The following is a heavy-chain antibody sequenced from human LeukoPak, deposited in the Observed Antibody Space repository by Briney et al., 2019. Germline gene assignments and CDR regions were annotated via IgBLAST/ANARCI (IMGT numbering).Heavy chain of an antibody. CDR2: IHHSGST. CDR1: GGSISSGGYY. CDR3: ARGDTISPDI. D-gene: IGHD3-3*01. Sequence: SETLSLTCTVSGGSISSGGYYWSWIRQPPGKGLEWIGYIHHSGSTYYNPSLKSRVTISVDRSKNQFSLKLSSVTAADTAVYYCARGDTISPDIWGQGTMVTVSS. V-gene: IGHV4-30-2*01. J-gene: IGHJ3*02.